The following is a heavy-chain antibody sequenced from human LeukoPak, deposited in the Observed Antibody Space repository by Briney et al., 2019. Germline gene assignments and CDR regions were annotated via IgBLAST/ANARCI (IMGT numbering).Heavy chain of an antibody. CDR1: GGSISSYY. Sequence: SETLSLTCTVSGGSISSYYWSWTRQPPGKGLEWIGYIYYSGSTNYNPSLKSRVTISVDTSKNQFSLKLSSVTAADTAVYYCAIDKEQLAVADAFDIWGQGTMVTVSS. D-gene: IGHD6-6*01. CDR2: IYYSGST. CDR3: AIDKEQLAVADAFDI. J-gene: IGHJ3*02. V-gene: IGHV4-59*01.